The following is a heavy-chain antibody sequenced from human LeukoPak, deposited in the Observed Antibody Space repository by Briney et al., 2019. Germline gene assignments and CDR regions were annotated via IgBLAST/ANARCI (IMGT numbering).Heavy chain of an antibody. CDR3: AGWGGGVNH. Sequence: PGGSLRLSCSASGSDFATYWINWVRQAPGKGLEWVANISPDGSARYVDAVRGRFTTSRDNAKNSLSMEMNSLRAEDTAVYYCAGWGGGVNHWGQGTLVTVSS. D-gene: IGHD3-16*01. CDR1: GSDFATYW. CDR2: ISPDGSAR. V-gene: IGHV3-7*01. J-gene: IGHJ4*02.